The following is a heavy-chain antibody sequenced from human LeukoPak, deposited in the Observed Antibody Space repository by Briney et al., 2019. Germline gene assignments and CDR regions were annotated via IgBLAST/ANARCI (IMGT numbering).Heavy chain of an antibody. J-gene: IGHJ4*02. CDR3: ARDLRGNDYVWGSYRYIDY. CDR2: ISSSGSTI. V-gene: IGHV3-48*03. Sequence: PGGSLRLSCAASGFTFSSCEMNWVRQAPGKGLEWVSYISSSGSTIYYADSVKGRFTISRDNAKNSLYLQMNSLRAEDTAVYYCARDLRGNDYVWGSYRYIDYWGQGTLVTVSS. CDR1: GFTFSSCE. D-gene: IGHD3-16*02.